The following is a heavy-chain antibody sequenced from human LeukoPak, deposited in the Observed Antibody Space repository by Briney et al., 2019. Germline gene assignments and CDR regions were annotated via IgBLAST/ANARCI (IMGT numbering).Heavy chain of an antibody. J-gene: IGHJ5*02. CDR2: IYTSGSN. Sequence: SETLSLTCTVSGGSISSYYWSWIRQPAGKGLAWIGRIYTSGSNNYNPSLTRRVTMSVDRYKKQFSLKLSSVTAADTAVYYCARDRELLFNWLDPWGQGTLVTVSS. CDR1: GGSISSYY. D-gene: IGHD1-26*01. V-gene: IGHV4-4*07. CDR3: ARDRELLFNWLDP.